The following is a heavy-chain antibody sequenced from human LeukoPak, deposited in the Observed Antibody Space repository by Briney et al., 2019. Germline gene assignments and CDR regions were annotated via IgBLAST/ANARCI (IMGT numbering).Heavy chain of an antibody. Sequence: GGSLRLSCAASGFTFRDAGMSWVRQAPGKGLEWVSYISSSSSTIYYADSVKGRFTISRDNAKNSLYLQMNSLRAEDTAVYYCARSTLLITMIVVGPPDYWGQGTLVTVSS. J-gene: IGHJ4*02. CDR3: ARSTLLITMIVVGPPDY. CDR2: ISSSSSTI. CDR1: GFTFRDAG. V-gene: IGHV3-48*04. D-gene: IGHD3-22*01.